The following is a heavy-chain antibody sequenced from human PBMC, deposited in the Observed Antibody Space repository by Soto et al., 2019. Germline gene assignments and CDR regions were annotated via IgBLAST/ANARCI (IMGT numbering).Heavy chain of an antibody. CDR1: GFSLITGVG. Sequence: QITLKESGPSLARPTETLTLTCTFSGFSLITGVGVGWVRQPPGKALEWLAVIFWDKNDYYRPSLQTRLTISQITSEEQVFLTLTTMDPDDTATYFCTQIYGSGSWGWYFHAWGQGTLVTVSS. J-gene: IGHJ4*02. CDR3: TQIYGSGSWGWYFHA. D-gene: IGHD1-26*01. V-gene: IGHV2-5*02. CDR2: IFWDKND.